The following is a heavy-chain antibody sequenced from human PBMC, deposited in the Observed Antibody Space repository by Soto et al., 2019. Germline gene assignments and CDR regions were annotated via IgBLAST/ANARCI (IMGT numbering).Heavy chain of an antibody. J-gene: IGHJ4*02. CDR1: GDTFTDYY. V-gene: IGHV1-46*01. CDR3: AIWGHVVVVTAAFDY. Sequence: QVQLVQSGAEVKKPGASVKVSCKASGDTFTDYYIHWVRQAPGQGLEWMGTVNPSGGHTTYAQPILGNMTMTRDKSTSTLYIELTSLTSEDTAVFYCAIWGHVVVVTAAFDYWGQGTLVTVSS. CDR2: VNPSGGHT. D-gene: IGHD2-21*02.